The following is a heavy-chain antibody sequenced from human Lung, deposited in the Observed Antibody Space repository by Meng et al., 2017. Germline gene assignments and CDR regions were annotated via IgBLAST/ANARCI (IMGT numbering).Heavy chain of an antibody. CDR3: ARGQKGYFDL. V-gene: IGHV4-30-4*01. Sequence: HVKPQESGPGLVKPSQTLSLTCTVSGGSISSSNYYWSWIRQPPGKGLEWSGHIYNSGSTYYNPSLKSRITISVDTSKNQFSLKLSSVTAADTAVYYCARGQKGYFDLWGRGTLVTVSS. J-gene: IGHJ2*01. CDR2: IYNSGST. CDR1: GGSISSSNYY.